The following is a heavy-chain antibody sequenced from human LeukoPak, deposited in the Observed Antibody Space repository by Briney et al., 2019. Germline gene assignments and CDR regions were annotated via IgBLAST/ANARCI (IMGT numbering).Heavy chain of an antibody. CDR2: IYYSGST. D-gene: IGHD6-19*01. V-gene: IGHV4-39*07. CDR1: GGSISSSSYY. J-gene: IGHJ4*02. CDR3: ARVSGWNPLQAAHLDY. Sequence: SETLSLTCTVSGGSISSSSYYWGWIRQPPGKGLEWIGSIYYSGSTYYNPSLKSRVTISVDTSKNQFSLKLSSVTAADTAMYYCARVSGWNPLQAAHLDYWGQGTLVTVSS.